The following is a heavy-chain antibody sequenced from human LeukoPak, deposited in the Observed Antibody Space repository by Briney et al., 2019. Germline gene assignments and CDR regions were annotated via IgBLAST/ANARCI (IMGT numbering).Heavy chain of an antibody. CDR2: IGTHGDT. J-gene: IGHJ2*01. V-gene: IGHV3-13*01. Sequence: PGGSLRLACAASGFNFNAYDMHWVRQVPGKSLEWVAAIGTHGDTYYGDSMKGRFTISRDNAKKSLYLQMNCLRAGDTAVYYCARDRGYDFWSGYFDLWGRGALVTVSS. CDR1: GFNFNAYD. D-gene: IGHD3-3*01. CDR3: ARDRGYDFWSGYFDL.